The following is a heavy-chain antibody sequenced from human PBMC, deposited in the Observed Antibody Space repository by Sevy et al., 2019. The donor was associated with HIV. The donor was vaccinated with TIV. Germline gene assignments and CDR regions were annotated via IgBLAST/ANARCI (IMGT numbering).Heavy chain of an antibody. CDR3: ARGRKTTEEWLEELDYYDGLDV. CDR1: GFSLTTSD. Sequence: GGSLRLSCAASGFSLTTSDMHWVRQAPGKGLEWVAYVRNDGSNKYYADSVRDRFTISRDSPKNTLYLQMSSLRDEDTAIYYCARGRKTTEEWLEELDYYDGLDVWGQGTTVTVSS. CDR2: VRNDGSNK. D-gene: IGHD2-8*01. V-gene: IGHV3-30*02. J-gene: IGHJ6*02.